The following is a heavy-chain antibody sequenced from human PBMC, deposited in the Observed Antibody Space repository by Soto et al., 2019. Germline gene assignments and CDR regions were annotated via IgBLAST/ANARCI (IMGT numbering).Heavy chain of an antibody. CDR2: INHSGSA. J-gene: IGHJ4*01. CDR3: ARTSKFDC. CDR1: GESFSAYI. V-gene: IGHV4-34*01. Sequence: SETLSLTCAVYGESFSAYISTWIRQTPGKGLQWIGQINHSGSASYNPSLKSRVTMSVDTSKNQFSLKLSSVTAADTAVYYCARTSKFDCWGQGTLVTVSS. D-gene: IGHD6-6*01.